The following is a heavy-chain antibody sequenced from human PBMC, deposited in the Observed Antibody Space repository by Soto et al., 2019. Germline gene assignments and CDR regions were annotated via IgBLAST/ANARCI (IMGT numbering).Heavy chain of an antibody. CDR3: ARRITIFGVVIIPRGYYFDY. CDR1: GGSFSGYY. CDR2: INHSGST. V-gene: IGHV4-34*01. J-gene: IGHJ4*02. Sequence: SETLSLTCAVYGGSFSGYYWSWIRQPPGKGLEWIGEINHSGSTNYNPSLNSRVTISVDTSKNQFSLKLSSVTAADTAVYYCARRITIFGVVIIPRGYYFDYWGQGTLVTVSS. D-gene: IGHD3-3*01.